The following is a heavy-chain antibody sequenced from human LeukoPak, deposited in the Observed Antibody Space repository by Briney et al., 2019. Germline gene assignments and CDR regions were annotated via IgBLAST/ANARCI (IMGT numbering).Heavy chain of an antibody. CDR2: IKQEGSEK. CDR1: GFNFSSYW. Sequence: PGGSLILSCAATGFNFSSYWMSWVRQAPGKWLEWVANIKQEGSEKYYVDSVKGRFTISRDNAKNSLYLQMNSLRAEDTAVYYCAREKTQVRYDSSGYYLDYWGQGTLVTVSS. CDR3: AREKTQVRYDSSGYYLDY. V-gene: IGHV3-7*01. D-gene: IGHD3-22*01. J-gene: IGHJ4*02.